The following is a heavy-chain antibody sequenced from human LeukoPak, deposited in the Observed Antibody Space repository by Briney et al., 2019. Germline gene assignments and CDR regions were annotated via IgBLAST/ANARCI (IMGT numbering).Heavy chain of an antibody. D-gene: IGHD2-15*01. J-gene: IGHJ4*02. Sequence: GGPLRLSCAASGFTFSSHSMNWVRQAPGKGLEWVPSISSNSSYIYYADSVKGRFTISRDNAKNSLYLQMNSLRAEDTAVYYCARRLCSGGSCYFDYWGQGPLVTVSS. CDR3: ARRLCSGGSCYFDY. CDR1: GFTFSSHS. CDR2: ISSNSSYI. V-gene: IGHV3-21*01.